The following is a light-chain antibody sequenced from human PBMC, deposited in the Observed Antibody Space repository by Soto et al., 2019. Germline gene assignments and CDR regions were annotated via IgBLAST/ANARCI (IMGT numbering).Light chain of an antibody. CDR1: DSNIGSNS. Sequence: QSVLTQPPSASGTAGQVVTISCSGGDSNIGSNSVYWYQHLPRMAPKLLIYYNNQRPSGVPDRFSGSRSGTSASLAIVGLRFEDEAVYYCAAWDASLSACVFGNGTKLTVL. J-gene: IGLJ1*01. CDR2: YNN. V-gene: IGLV1-47*02. CDR3: AAWDASLSACV.